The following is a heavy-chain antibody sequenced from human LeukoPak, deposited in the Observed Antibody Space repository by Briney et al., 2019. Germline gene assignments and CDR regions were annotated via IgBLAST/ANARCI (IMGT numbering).Heavy chain of an antibody. J-gene: IGHJ5*02. CDR3: ARCMVLRQGWCNWFGP. D-gene: IGHD2-8*01. CDR1: GFALTSYA. V-gene: IGHV3-23*01. CDR2: ISISGVST. Sequence: PGGSLRLSCAASGFALTSYAMSWVRQAPGQGLEWVSSISISGVSTYYADSVKGRFTISRDNSENTLHLQMNSLRVEDTAIYFCARCMVLRQGWCNWFGPWGQGTLVTVSS.